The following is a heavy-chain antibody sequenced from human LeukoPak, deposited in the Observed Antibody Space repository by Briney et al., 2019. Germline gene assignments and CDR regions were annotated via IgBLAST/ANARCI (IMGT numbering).Heavy chain of an antibody. CDR1: GFDLWRYA. V-gene: IGHV3-23*01. Sequence: GGSLRLSCAASGFDLWRYAVSWVRQAPGKGLEWVADISDGGEGTHYADSVQGRFRVSRDNSKKTLFLQLGSLRVQDTAIYHCVRVNYGGNSGYHFDYWGQGTLVIVSS. CDR3: VRVNYGGNSGYHFDY. J-gene: IGHJ4*02. CDR2: ISDGGEGT. D-gene: IGHD4-23*01.